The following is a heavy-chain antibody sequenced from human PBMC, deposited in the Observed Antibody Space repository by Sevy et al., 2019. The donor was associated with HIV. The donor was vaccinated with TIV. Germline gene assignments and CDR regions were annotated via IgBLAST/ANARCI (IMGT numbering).Heavy chain of an antibody. J-gene: IGHJ3*01. CDR3: ARRVTVHDGFDL. D-gene: IGHD4-4*01. CDR2: ISGISTYT. CDR1: GFAFSDYH. Sequence: GGSLRLSCAASGFAFSDYHLNWIRQAPGKGLVWVSYISGISTYTNYADSVKSRFTISRDNAKNLLFLQMNSLRAEDTAVYYCARRVTVHDGFDLWGQGTMVTVSS. V-gene: IGHV3-11*06.